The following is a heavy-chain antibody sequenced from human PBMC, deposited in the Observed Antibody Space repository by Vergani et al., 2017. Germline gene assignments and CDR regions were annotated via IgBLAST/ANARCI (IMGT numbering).Heavy chain of an antibody. V-gene: IGHV1-24*01. D-gene: IGHD3-22*01. J-gene: IGHJ4*02. CDR1: GYTLTELS. CDR2: VDPEDGDT. CDR3: ATGPDYYDSSGYYQPFDY. Sequence: QVQLVQSGAEVKKPGASVKVSCKASGYTLTELSMHWVRQAPGKGLEWMGGVDPEDGDTIYAQTFQGRVTMTEDTSTDTAYMELSSLRSEDTAVYYCATGPDYYDSSGYYQPFDYWGQGTLVAVSS.